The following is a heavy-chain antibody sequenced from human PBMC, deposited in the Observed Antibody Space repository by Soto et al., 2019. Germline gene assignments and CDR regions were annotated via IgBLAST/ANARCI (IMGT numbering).Heavy chain of an antibody. CDR1: GYIFTSYV. J-gene: IGHJ4*02. D-gene: IGHD4-17*01. Sequence: GPGVKKPGASVKVSCKGSGYIFTSYVIAWVRQAPGQGLEWMGWISAHNGQTEYAQKFQGRVTVTRDTSTSTAYLELRSLRSDVTALYYCARGRYGDYWGQGAMVTVSS. CDR3: ARGRYGDY. CDR2: ISAHNGQT. V-gene: IGHV1-18*01.